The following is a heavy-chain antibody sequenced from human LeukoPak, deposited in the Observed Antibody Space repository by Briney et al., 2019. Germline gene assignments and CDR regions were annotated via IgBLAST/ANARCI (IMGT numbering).Heavy chain of an antibody. V-gene: IGHV4-34*01. J-gene: IGHJ4*02. D-gene: IGHD3-9*01. Sequence: SETLSLTCAVYGGSFSGYYWSWIRQPPGKGLEWIGEINHSGSTNYNPSLKSRVTISVDTSKNQFSLKLSSVTAADTAFYYCAITNDIFTGYFTHWGQGTLVTVSS. CDR1: GGSFSGYY. CDR3: AITNDIFTGYFTH. CDR2: INHSGST.